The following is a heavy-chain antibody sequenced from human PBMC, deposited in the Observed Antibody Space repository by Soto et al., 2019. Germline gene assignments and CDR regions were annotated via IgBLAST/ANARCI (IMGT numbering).Heavy chain of an antibody. V-gene: IGHV1-18*01. Sequence: QVQLVQSGAEAKKPGASVKVSCKASGYTFTSYGISWVRQAPGQGLEWMGWISAYNGNTNYAQKLQGRVTMTTDTSTSTAYMELRSLRSDDTAVYYCARDSSGYYYGSYFDYWGQGTLVTVSS. CDR3: ARDSSGYYYGSYFDY. J-gene: IGHJ4*02. D-gene: IGHD3-22*01. CDR2: ISAYNGNT. CDR1: GYTFTSYG.